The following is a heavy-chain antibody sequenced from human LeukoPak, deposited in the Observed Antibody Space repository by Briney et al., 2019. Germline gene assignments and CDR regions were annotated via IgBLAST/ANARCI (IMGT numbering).Heavy chain of an antibody. Sequence: ASVKISCKVSGYTFTDYYMHWVQQAPGKRLEWMGLVDPEDGETIYAEKFQGRVTITADTSTDTAYMEVSSLRSEDTAVYYCAARGSSSSGFAYMDVWGKGTPVTVSS. CDR3: AARGSSSSGFAYMDV. D-gene: IGHD6-6*01. V-gene: IGHV1-69-2*01. CDR1: GYTFTDYY. J-gene: IGHJ6*03. CDR2: VDPEDGET.